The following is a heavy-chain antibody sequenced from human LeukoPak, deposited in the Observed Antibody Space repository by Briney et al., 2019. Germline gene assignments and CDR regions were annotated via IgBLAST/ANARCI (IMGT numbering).Heavy chain of an antibody. CDR3: AKKKGSGYYYAFDY. Sequence: QPGGSLRLSCAASGFTFSSYAMSWVRQAPGKGLEWVSAISGSGGNTYYADSVKGRFTISRDNSKNTLYLQMNSLRAEDTAVYYCAKKKGSGYYYAFDYWGQGTLVTVSS. CDR2: ISGSGGNT. V-gene: IGHV3-23*01. J-gene: IGHJ4*02. CDR1: GFTFSSYA. D-gene: IGHD3-22*01.